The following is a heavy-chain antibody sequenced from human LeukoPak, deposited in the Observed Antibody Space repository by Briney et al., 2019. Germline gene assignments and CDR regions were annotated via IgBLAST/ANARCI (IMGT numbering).Heavy chain of an antibody. CDR3: AKDPSEMAPAYFDY. Sequence: GRSLRLSCAASGFTFSSYGMHWVRQAPGKGLEWVAVISYDGSNKYYADSVKGRFTISRDNAKNTLYLQMNSLRAEDTAVYYCAKDPSEMAPAYFDYWGQGTLVTVSS. V-gene: IGHV3-30*18. CDR1: GFTFSSYG. J-gene: IGHJ4*02. CDR2: ISYDGSNK. D-gene: IGHD5-24*01.